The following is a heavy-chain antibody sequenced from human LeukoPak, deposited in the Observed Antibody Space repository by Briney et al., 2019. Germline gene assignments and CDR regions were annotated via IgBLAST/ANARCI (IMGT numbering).Heavy chain of an antibody. D-gene: IGHD2-2*01. Sequence: GGSLRLSCAASGFTFTNNFMTWVRQAPGKGLEWVSSISDSGSVTYYMDSVRGRFTISRDNSKNTLYLQMNSLRAEDTAVYYCTGPGYGSPISNFDYWGQGTLVTVSS. CDR1: GFTFTNNF. V-gene: IGHV3-23*01. J-gene: IGHJ4*02. CDR2: ISDSGSVT. CDR3: TGPGYGSPISNFDY.